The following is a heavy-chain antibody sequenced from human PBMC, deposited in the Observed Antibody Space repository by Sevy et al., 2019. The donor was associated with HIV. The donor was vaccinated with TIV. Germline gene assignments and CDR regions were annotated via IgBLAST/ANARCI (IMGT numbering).Heavy chain of an antibody. D-gene: IGHD2-15*01. Sequence: GGSLRLSCAASGGTFSSYSMSWVRQAPGKGLEWVSGISCSGGSTYYADSVIGRLTISRGSSKNTLYLLMNGLGAEATAVYYCAKGVEAAPGFDYWGQGTLVTVSS. CDR2: ISCSGGST. V-gene: IGHV3-23*01. J-gene: IGHJ4*02. CDR1: GGTFSSYS. CDR3: AKGVEAAPGFDY.